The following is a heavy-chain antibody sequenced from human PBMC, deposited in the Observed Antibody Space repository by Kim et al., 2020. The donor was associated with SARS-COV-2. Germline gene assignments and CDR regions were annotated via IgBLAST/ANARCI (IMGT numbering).Heavy chain of an antibody. V-gene: IGHV4-34*01. CDR2: INHSGST. CDR1: GGSFSGYY. D-gene: IGHD3-10*01. Sequence: SETLSLTCAVYGGSFSGYYWSWIRQPPGKGLEWIGEINHSGSTNYNPSLKSRVTISVDTSKNQFSLKLSSVTAADTAVYYCARGSKHYYGSGRPVDYWG. CDR3: ARGSKHYYGSGRPVDY. J-gene: IGHJ4*01.